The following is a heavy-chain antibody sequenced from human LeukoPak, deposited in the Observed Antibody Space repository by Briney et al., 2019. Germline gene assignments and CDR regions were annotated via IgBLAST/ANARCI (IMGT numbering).Heavy chain of an antibody. Sequence: ASVKVACKASGGTFSSYAISWVRQAPGQGLEWMGWISAYNGNTNYAQKLQGRVTMTTDTSTSTAYMELRSLRSDDTAVYYCARENDYSNLYYFDYWGQGTLVTVSS. J-gene: IGHJ4*02. CDR3: ARENDYSNLYYFDY. CDR1: GGTFSSYA. CDR2: ISAYNGNT. V-gene: IGHV1-18*01. D-gene: IGHD4-11*01.